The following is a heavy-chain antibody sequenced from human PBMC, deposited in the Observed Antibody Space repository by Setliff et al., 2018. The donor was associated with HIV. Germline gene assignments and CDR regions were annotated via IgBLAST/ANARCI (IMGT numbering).Heavy chain of an antibody. D-gene: IGHD1-1*01. CDR1: GASVSSGGYY. CDR2: IYHTGNT. V-gene: IGHV4-31*03. Sequence: SETLSLTCTVSGASVSSGGYYWSWVRQHPGKGPEWIANIYHTGNTYYNPSLKSRLTMSIDTSKNQFSLRLSSVTAADTAVYYCARVPGNPWQNYAFDVWGQGTMVTVSS. J-gene: IGHJ3*01. CDR3: ARVPGNPWQNYAFDV.